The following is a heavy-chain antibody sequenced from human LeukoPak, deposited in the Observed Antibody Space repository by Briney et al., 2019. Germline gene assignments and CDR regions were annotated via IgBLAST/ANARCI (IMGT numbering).Heavy chain of an antibody. J-gene: IGHJ4*02. CDR2: IYPGDSDT. D-gene: IGHD6-19*01. V-gene: IGHV5-51*01. Sequence: GESLKIPCKGSGYSFTSYWIGWVRQMPGKGLEWIGIIYPGDSDTRYIPSFEGPVTISADKSISTAYLQWSSLKASDTAMYYCARREAVAGSFDYWGQGTLVTVSS. CDR3: ARREAVAGSFDY. CDR1: GYSFTSYW.